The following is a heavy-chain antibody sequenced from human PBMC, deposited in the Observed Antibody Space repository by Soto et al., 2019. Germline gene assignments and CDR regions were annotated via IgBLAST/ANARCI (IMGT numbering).Heavy chain of an antibody. D-gene: IGHD3-22*01. CDR3: ARAGDYYDSSGYSTYFDY. CDR1: GGSISSGDYY. Sequence: SETLSLTCTVSGGSISSGDYYWSWIRQPPGKGLEWIGYIYYSGSTYYNPSLKSRVTISVDTSKNQFSLKLSSVTAADTAVYYCARAGDYYDSSGYSTYFDYWGQGTLVTVSS. V-gene: IGHV4-30-4*01. CDR2: IYYSGST. J-gene: IGHJ4*02.